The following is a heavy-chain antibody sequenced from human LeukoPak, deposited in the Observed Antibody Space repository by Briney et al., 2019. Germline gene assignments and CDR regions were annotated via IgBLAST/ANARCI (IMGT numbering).Heavy chain of an antibody. Sequence: GGSLRLPCAASGFTFSNYWISWVRQAPGKGLEWVANIKQDGSDKYYVDSVKGRFTISRDNAKNSLYLQMNSLRAEDTAVYYCARRHASSSRDYWGQGTLVTVSS. CDR1: GFTFSNYW. V-gene: IGHV3-7*01. J-gene: IGHJ4*02. D-gene: IGHD6-6*01. CDR2: IKQDGSDK. CDR3: ARRHASSSRDY.